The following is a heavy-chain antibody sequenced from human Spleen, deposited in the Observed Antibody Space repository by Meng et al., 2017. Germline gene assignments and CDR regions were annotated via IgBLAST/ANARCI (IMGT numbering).Heavy chain of an antibody. CDR1: GFTFRTCH. Sequence: GESLKISCVVSGFTFRTCHMHWVRQAPGKGLEWVAVIWNDGSKKYQADSVKGRFTISRDNSKNTLYLQMNNLRAEDTAVYYCARDMSAGLFYIDSWGQGTLVNVAS. V-gene: IGHV3-33*08. D-gene: IGHD3-16*01. CDR3: ARDMSAGLFYIDS. CDR2: IWNDGSKK. J-gene: IGHJ4*02.